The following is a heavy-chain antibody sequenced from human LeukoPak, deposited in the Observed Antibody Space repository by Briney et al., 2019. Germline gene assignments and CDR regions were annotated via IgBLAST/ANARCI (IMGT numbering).Heavy chain of an antibody. CDR2: ISGSGGST. CDR1: GFTFSSYA. J-gene: IGHJ4*02. Sequence: GGSLRLSCAASGFTFSSYAMSWVRQAPGKGLEWVSAISGSGGSTYYADSVKGRFTISRDNSKNTLYLQMNSLRAEDTAVYYCAKDQRGSITIFGVAPVGYWGQGTLVTVSS. CDR3: AKDQRGSITIFGVAPVGY. D-gene: IGHD3-3*01. V-gene: IGHV3-23*01.